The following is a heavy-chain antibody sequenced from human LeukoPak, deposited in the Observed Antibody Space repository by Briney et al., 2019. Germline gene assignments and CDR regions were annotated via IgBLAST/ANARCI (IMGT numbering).Heavy chain of an antibody. CDR3: ARDPYGSGSYTPYNWFDP. CDR1: GGTFSSYA. J-gene: IGHJ5*02. V-gene: IGHV1-69*13. D-gene: IGHD3-10*01. CDR2: LIPIFVTA. Sequence: GASVKVPCKASGGTFSSYAISWVRQAPGQGLEWMGGLIPIFVTANYAQKLQGRVTIPAEESTSTAYMELSSLRSENTAVYYCARDPYGSGSYTPYNWFDPWGQGTLVTVSP.